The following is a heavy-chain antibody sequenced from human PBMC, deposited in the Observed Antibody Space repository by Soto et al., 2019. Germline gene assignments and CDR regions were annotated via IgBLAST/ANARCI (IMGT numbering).Heavy chain of an antibody. CDR3: AKDPGGSYEYYFDY. Sequence: GGSLRLSCAASGFTFSSYGMHWVRQAPGKGLEWVAVISYDGSNKYYADSVKGRFTISRDNSKNTLYLQMNSLRAEDTAVYYCAKDPGGSYEYYFDYWGQGTLVTVSS. V-gene: IGHV3-30*18. J-gene: IGHJ4*02. CDR1: GFTFSSYG. D-gene: IGHD1-26*01. CDR2: ISYDGSNK.